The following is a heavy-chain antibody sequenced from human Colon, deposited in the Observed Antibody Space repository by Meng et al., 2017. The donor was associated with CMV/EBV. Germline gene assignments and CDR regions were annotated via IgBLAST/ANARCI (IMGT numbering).Heavy chain of an antibody. CDR3: ARANYSTFDGGLPYYYYGMDV. D-gene: IGHD2-2*01. V-gene: IGHV4-59*01. CDR2: VYLSGRT. J-gene: IGHJ6*02. CDR1: GGSMITYY. Sequence: GSLRLSCSVSGGSMITYYYTWIRQTPGRALEWLGFVYLSGRTKYNPSLSSRLSMSLDVAENQVSLNMTSVTAADTAVYYCARANYSTFDGGLPYYYYGMDVWGQGTTVTVSS.